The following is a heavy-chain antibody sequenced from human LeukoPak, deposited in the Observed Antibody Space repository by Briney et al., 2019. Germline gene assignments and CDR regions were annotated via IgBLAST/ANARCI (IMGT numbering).Heavy chain of an antibody. Sequence: SETLSPTCTVSGGSISSGGYYWSWIRQHPGKGLEWIGYIYYSGSTYYNPSLKSRVTISVDTSKNQFSLKLSSVTAADTAVYYCARAGSGWNGYFQHWGQGTLVTVSS. J-gene: IGHJ1*01. D-gene: IGHD6-19*01. CDR2: IYYSGST. CDR3: ARAGSGWNGYFQH. CDR1: GGSISSGGYY. V-gene: IGHV4-31*03.